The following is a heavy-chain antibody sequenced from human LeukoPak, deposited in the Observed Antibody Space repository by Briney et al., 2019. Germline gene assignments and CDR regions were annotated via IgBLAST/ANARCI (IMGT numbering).Heavy chain of an antibody. J-gene: IGHJ3*02. CDR3: ARLPSMLVDYRDTFDI. CDR2: FYNTENT. V-gene: IGHV4-39*01. Sequence: PSETLSLTCTVSGASVSITNSFWGWIRHPPGNGLEWIGNFYNTENTYYNPSLRSRVTISVDTSKNQFSLKLSSVTAADTAVYFCARLPSMLVDYRDTFDIWGQGTMVTVSS. D-gene: IGHD2-8*01. CDR1: GASVSITNSF.